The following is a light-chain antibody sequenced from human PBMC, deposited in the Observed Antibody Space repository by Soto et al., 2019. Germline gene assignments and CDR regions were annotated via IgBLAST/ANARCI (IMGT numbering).Light chain of an antibody. V-gene: IGLV1-40*01. J-gene: IGLJ1*01. CDR2: GNT. CDR3: QSYDSSLRGGV. Sequence: QPVLTQPPSVSGAPGQRVTISCTGSSSNIGAGYDVHWYQQLPGTAPKLLIYGNTNRPSGVPDRFSRSKSGTSASLAITVLQAEDEADYYCQSYDSSLRGGVFGTGTKLTVL. CDR1: SSNIGAGYD.